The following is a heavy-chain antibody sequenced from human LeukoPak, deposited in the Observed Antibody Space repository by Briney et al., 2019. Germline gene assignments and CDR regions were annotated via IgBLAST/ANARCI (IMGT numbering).Heavy chain of an antibody. CDR3: ARDRSYDFWSGYSTPDY. CDR1: GFTFXSYG. J-gene: IGHJ4*02. Sequence: GRSLRLSCAASGFTFXSYGMHWVRQAPGKGLEWVAVIWYDGSNKYYADSVKGRFTISRDNSKNTLDLQMNSLRAEDTAVYYCARDRSYDFWSGYSTPDYWGQGTLVTVSS. CDR2: IWYDGSNK. V-gene: IGHV3-33*01. D-gene: IGHD3-3*01.